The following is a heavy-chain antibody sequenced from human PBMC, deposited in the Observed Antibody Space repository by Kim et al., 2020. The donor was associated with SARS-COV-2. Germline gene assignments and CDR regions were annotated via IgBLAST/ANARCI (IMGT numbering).Heavy chain of an antibody. CDR1: GGSISSGSYY. J-gene: IGHJ4*02. CDR3: ARDGAGASGYDY. D-gene: IGHD5-12*01. V-gene: IGHV4-61*02. Sequence: SETLSLTCTVSGGSISSGSYYWSWIRQPAGKGLEWIGRIYTSGSTNYNPSLKSRVTISVDTSKNQFSLKLSSVTAADTAVYYCARDGAGASGYDYWGQGTLVTVSS. CDR2: IYTSGST.